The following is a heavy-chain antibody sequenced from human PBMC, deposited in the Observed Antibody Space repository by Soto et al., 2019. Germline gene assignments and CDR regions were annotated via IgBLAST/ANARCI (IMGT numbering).Heavy chain of an antibody. CDR1: GGSFSGYY. CDR2: INHSGST. D-gene: IGHD3-22*01. CDR3: ARGYYDSSGYLDY. Sequence: SETLSLTCAVYGGSFSGYYWSWIRQPPGKGLEWIGEINHSGSTNYNPSLKSRVTISVDTSKNQFSLKLGSVTAADTAVYYCARGYYDSSGYLDYWGQGTLVTVSS. J-gene: IGHJ4*02. V-gene: IGHV4-34*01.